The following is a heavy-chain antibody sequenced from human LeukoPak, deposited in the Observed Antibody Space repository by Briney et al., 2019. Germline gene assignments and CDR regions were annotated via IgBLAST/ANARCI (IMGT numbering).Heavy chain of an antibody. D-gene: IGHD3-22*01. J-gene: IGHJ4*02. CDR3: VRGVRSTDYYDSSGYF. CDR2: IYYSGST. CDR1: GGSLRSYY. Sequence: PSESLSLTCTVSGGSLRSYYWSWIRQPPGKGLEWIGYIYYSGSTNNNPSPKRRVTISVDTSKNQFSLKLRAVSAWDTAVDYCVRGVRSTDYYDSSGYFWGQATLVTVSS. V-gene: IGHV4-59*01.